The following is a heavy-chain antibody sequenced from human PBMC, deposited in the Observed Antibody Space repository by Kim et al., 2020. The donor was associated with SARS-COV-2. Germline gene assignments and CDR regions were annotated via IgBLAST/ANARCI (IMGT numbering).Heavy chain of an antibody. V-gene: IGHV3-15*01. J-gene: IGHJ4*02. D-gene: IGHD6-19*01. CDR1: GFTFSNAW. Sequence: GGSLRLSCAASGFTFSNAWMSWVRQAPGKGLEWVGRIKSKTDGGTTDYAAPVKGRFTISRDDSKNTLYLQMNSLKTEDTAVYYCTTLLAVAGILNDYWGQGTLVTVSS. CDR3: TTLLAVAGILNDY. CDR2: IKSKTDGGTT.